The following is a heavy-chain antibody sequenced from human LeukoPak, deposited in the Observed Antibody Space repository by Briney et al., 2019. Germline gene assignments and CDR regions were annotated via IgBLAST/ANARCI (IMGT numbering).Heavy chain of an antibody. CDR2: IYSGGNT. D-gene: IGHD2-8*01. J-gene: IGHJ4*02. Sequence: GGSLRLSCADSGFTVSSNSMSWVRQAPGKGLEWVSIIYSGGNTFHADSVKARFSISRDESRDTVYLQMNSLRAEDTAVYYCAREGCTNGVCYPYFDYWGQGTLVTVSS. V-gene: IGHV3-66*01. CDR1: GFTVSSNS. CDR3: AREGCTNGVCYPYFDY.